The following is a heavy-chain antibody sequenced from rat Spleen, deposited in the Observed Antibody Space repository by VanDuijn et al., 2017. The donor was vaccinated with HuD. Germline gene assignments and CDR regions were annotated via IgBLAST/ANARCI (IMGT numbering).Heavy chain of an antibody. CDR2: INKDDSII. D-gene: IGHD4-3*01. CDR1: GFNFNDYW. CDR3: ATERLGVEG. J-gene: IGHJ2*01. V-gene: IGHV4-2*01. Sequence: EVKLVESGGGLVQPGRSLKLSCAASGFNFNDYWMGWVRQATGKGLEWIGEINKDDSIINYIPSLKDKYTISRENAQKTLYLKMCKLGSEDTAIYYCATERLGVEGWGQGVMVTVSS.